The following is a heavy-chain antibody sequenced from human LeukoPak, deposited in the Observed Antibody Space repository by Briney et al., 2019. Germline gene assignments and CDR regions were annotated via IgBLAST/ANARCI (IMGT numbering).Heavy chain of an antibody. CDR1: GYSITNGDY. V-gene: IGHV4-38-2*01. CDR3: ARNSTSGFFDY. CDR2: IYNSAST. Sequence: SETLSLTCVVSGYSITNGDYWGWIRQSPGKGLEWIGSIYNSASTHYNPSLKSRVTILVDTSKNEFSLKMTSVTAADTAMYYCARNSTSGFFDYWGQGTLATVSS. D-gene: IGHD2/OR15-2a*01. J-gene: IGHJ4*02.